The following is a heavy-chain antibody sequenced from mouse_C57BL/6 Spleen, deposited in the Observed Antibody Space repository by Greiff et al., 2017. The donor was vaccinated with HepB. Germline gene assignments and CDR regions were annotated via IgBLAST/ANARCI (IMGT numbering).Heavy chain of an antibody. V-gene: IGHV1-54*01. D-gene: IGHD2-4*01. CDR3: ARSTAYYDYDEGAPFDY. CDR2: INPGSGGT. J-gene: IGHJ2*01. Sequence: QVQLKESGAELVRPGTSVKVSCKASGYAFTNYLIEWVKQRPGQGLEWIGVINPGSGGTNYNEKFKGKATLTADKSSSTAYMQLSSLTSEDSAVYFCARSTAYYDYDEGAPFDYWGQGTTLTVSS. CDR1: GYAFTNYL.